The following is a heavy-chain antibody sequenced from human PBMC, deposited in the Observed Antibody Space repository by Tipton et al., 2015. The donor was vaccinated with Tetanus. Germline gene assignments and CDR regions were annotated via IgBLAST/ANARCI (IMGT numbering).Heavy chain of an antibody. D-gene: IGHD1-14*01. J-gene: IGHJ1*01. Sequence: SLRLSCAASGFTLSRYTLNWVRQAPGKGLEWVPSLSGSADRTFYAGPVKGRFTISRDNSKNTLYLQMNGLRVEDTAVYYCSAATGAHWGQGTLVTVSS. V-gene: IGHV3-23*01. CDR2: LSGSADRT. CDR3: SAATGAH. CDR1: GFTLSRYT.